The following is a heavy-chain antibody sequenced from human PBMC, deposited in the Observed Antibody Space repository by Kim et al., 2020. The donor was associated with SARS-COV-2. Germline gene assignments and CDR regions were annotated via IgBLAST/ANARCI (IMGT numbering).Heavy chain of an antibody. D-gene: IGHD6-13*01. Sequence: GGSLRLSCAASGFTFSSYAMSWVRQAPGKGLEWVSAISGSGGSTYYADSVKGRFTIARDSSKNTLYLQMNSLRAEDTAVYYCAKHQYSSSWYYYYGMDVWGQGTTVTVSS. V-gene: IGHV3-23*01. CDR1: GFTFSSYA. CDR2: ISGSGGST. CDR3: AKHQYSSSWYYYYGMDV. J-gene: IGHJ6*02.